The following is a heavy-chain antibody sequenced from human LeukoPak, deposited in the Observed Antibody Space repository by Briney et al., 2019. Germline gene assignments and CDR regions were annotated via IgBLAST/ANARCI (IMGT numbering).Heavy chain of an antibody. D-gene: IGHD2-2*01. V-gene: IGHV3-23*01. CDR1: GFAFNNYA. Sequence: GGSLRLSCRTSGFAFNNYAMNWVRQPPGKGLEWVSGIRGFNTYYADSVNGRFTISRDNSKNVLYLQMNRLRVEDTAVYYCVKDVCTSPRCLLYSDSWGQGALVTVSS. CDR2: IRGFNT. CDR3: VKDVCTSPRCLLYSDS. J-gene: IGHJ4*02.